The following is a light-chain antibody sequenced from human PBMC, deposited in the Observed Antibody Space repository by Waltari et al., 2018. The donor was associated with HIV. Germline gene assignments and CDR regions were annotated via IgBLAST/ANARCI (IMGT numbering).Light chain of an antibody. CDR2: AAS. CDR1: QSINTY. J-gene: IGKJ1*01. CDR3: QQSYSTPGT. V-gene: IGKV1-39*01. Sequence: DIQMTQSPSSLSASVGDRVTITCRASQSINTYLNWYHQQPGKPPKLLIYAASNLQTGVPSRFSGSGSVTDFTLTINSLQPEDLGIYYCQQSYSTPGTFGQGTKVEIK.